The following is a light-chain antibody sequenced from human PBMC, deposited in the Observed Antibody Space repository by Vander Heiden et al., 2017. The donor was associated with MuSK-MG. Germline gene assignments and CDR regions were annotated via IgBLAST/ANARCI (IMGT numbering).Light chain of an antibody. CDR3: CSYAGGSTPWV. V-gene: IGLV2-23*01. CDR2: EGT. Sequence: QSALTQPASVSGSPGQSITISCIGTNSDVGSYNLVSWYQQHPGKAPKLIISEGTNRPSGVSNRFSGSKSGNTASLTISGLQADDEADYYCCSYAGGSTPWVFGGGTKLTVL. CDR1: NSDVGSYNL. J-gene: IGLJ3*02.